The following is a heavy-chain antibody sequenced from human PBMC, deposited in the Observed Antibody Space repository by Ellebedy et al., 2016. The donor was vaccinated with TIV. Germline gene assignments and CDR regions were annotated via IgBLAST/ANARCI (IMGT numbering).Heavy chain of an antibody. CDR2: ISYDGSNK. CDR1: GFTFSSYA. J-gene: IGHJ4*02. Sequence: PGGSLRLSCAASGFTFSSYAMHWVRQAPGKGLEWVAVISYDGSNKYYADSVKGRFTISRDNSKNTLYLQMNSLRAEDTSVYYCASPTRIPDYWGQGTLVTVSS. V-gene: IGHV3-30*01. CDR3: ASPTRIPDY. D-gene: IGHD1-14*01.